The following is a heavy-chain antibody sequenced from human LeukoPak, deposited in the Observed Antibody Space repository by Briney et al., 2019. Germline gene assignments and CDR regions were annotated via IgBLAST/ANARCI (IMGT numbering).Heavy chain of an antibody. CDR3: ARSTSSEYDIYHFDY. CDR2: IWYDGNNK. D-gene: IGHD3-9*01. Sequence: GGSLRLSCAAPGFTFISSGMHWVRQAPGKGLGWGAVIWYDGNNKYYADSVKGRFTISRDNSKNTLYLQVNSLRAEDTAVYYCARSTSSEYDIYHFDYWGQGTLVTVSS. CDR1: GFTFISSG. V-gene: IGHV3-33*01. J-gene: IGHJ4*02.